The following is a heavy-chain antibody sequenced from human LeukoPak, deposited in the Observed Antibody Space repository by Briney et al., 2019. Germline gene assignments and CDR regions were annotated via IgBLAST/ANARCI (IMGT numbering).Heavy chain of an antibody. CDR1: GGSFSGYY. Sequence: SETLSLTCAVYGGSFSGYYWSWIRQPPGKGLEWIGEINHSGSTNYNPSLKSRVTITVDTSKNQFSLKLSSVTAADTAVYYCAREISPADSSSAFDYWGQGTLVTVSS. D-gene: IGHD6-6*01. V-gene: IGHV4-34*01. CDR2: INHSGST. J-gene: IGHJ4*02. CDR3: AREISPADSSSAFDY.